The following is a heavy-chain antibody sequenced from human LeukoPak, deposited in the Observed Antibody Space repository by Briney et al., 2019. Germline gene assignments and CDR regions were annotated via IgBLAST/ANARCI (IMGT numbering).Heavy chain of an antibody. V-gene: IGHV1-69*13. J-gene: IGHJ4*02. Sequence: SVKVSCKASGGTFSSYAISWVRQAPGQGLEWMGGIIPIFGTANYAQKFQGRVTITADESTSTAYMELSSLRSEDTAVYYCARDVEDTAMVPGYWGQGTLVTVSS. CDR3: ARDVEDTAMVPGY. CDR2: IIPIFGTA. CDR1: GGTFSSYA. D-gene: IGHD5-18*01.